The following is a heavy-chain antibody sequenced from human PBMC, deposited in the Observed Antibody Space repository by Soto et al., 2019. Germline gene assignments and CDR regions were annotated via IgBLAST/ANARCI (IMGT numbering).Heavy chain of an antibody. V-gene: IGHV4-59*01. Sequence: SETLSLTCTVSGGSISSYYWSWIRQPPGKGLEWIGYIYYSGSTNYNPSLKSRVTISVDTSKNQFSLKLSSVTAADTAVYYCASVDADYDFTWGQGTLVTVSS. CDR2: IYYSGST. CDR3: ASVDADYDFT. J-gene: IGHJ5*02. CDR1: GGSISSYY. D-gene: IGHD3-3*01.